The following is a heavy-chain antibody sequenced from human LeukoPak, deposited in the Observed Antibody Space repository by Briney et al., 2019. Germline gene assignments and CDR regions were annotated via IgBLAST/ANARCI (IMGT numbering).Heavy chain of an antibody. CDR3: ASCSKLIRGSSRAFDI. CDR2: INSDGSST. J-gene: IGHJ3*02. Sequence: RGSLRLSCAASGFTFSSYWMHWVRQAPGKGLVWVSRINSDGSSTSYADSVKGRFTISRDNAKNTLYLQMNSLRAEDTAVYYCASCSKLIRGSSRAFDIWGQGTMVTVSS. CDR1: GFTFSSYW. V-gene: IGHV3-74*01. D-gene: IGHD1-26*01.